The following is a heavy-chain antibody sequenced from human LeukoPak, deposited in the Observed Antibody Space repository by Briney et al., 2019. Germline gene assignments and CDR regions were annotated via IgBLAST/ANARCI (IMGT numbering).Heavy chain of an antibody. J-gene: IGHJ3*02. D-gene: IGHD1-20*01. V-gene: IGHV3-21*01. CDR3: ARESNGAPMDPITGSRLWVRAFDM. Sequence: GGSLRLSCAASGFTFSSYSMNWVRQAPGKGLEWVSSISSSSSYIYYADSVKGRFTISRDNAKNFLYLQMKSLRAEDTAVYYCARESNGAPMDPITGSRLWVRAFDMWGQGTMVTVSS. CDR2: ISSSSSYI. CDR1: GFTFSSYS.